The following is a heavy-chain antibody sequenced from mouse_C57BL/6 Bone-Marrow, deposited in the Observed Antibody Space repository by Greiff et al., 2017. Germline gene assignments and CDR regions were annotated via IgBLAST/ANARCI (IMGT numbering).Heavy chain of an antibody. CDR2: IWSGGST. D-gene: IGHD1-1*01. J-gene: IGHJ4*01. V-gene: IGHV2-2*01. CDR1: GFSLTSYG. Sequence: QVQLKQSGPGLVQPSQCLSITCTVSGFSLTSYGVHWVRQSPGKGLEWLGVIWSGGSTDYNAAFISRLSISKDNSKSQVFFKMNSRQADDTAIYYCARNYYYGSSRYAMDYWGQGTSVTVSS. CDR3: ARNYYYGSSRYAMDY.